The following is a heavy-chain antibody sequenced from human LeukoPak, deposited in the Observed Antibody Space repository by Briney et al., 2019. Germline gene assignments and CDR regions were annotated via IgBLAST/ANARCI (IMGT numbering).Heavy chain of an antibody. CDR2: ISGSGGST. CDR3: AKGGGMTYYYYMDV. CDR1: GFTFSSYA. D-gene: IGHD6-25*01. Sequence: GGSLRLSCAASGFTFSSYAMSWVRQAPGKGPEWVSAISGSGGSTYYADSVKGRFTISRDNSKNTLYLQMNSLRAEDTAVYYCAKGGGMTYYYYMDVWGKGTTVTVSS. J-gene: IGHJ6*03. V-gene: IGHV3-23*01.